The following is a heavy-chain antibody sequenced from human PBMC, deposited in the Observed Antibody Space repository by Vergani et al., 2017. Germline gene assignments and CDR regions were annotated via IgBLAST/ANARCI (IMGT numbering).Heavy chain of an antibody. CDR2: IYSGDET. D-gene: IGHD3-10*01. CDR1: GSTVSGNY. Sequence: DVRLVESGGGVVQPGGSLRLSCAASGSTVSGNYMTWVRQAPGKGLEWVSHIYSGDETYYADSVKGRVTISRDTSKNTRHLQINNLRVEDTAVYYCARGNYYGSGTYVDPWGQGTLDAVSS. V-gene: IGHV3-66*02. CDR3: ARGNYYGSGTYVDP. J-gene: IGHJ5*02.